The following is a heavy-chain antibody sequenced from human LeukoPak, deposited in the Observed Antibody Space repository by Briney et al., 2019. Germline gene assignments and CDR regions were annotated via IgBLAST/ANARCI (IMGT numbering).Heavy chain of an antibody. V-gene: IGHV1-24*01. CDR1: GYTLTELS. CDR3: ATDYYGSGRRFDY. Sequence: ASVKVSCKVSGYTLTELSMHWVRQAPGKGLEWMGGFDPEDGETIYAQKFQGRVTMTEDTSTDTAYMELSSLRSEDTAMYYCATDYYGSGRRFDYWGQGTLVTVSS. J-gene: IGHJ4*02. CDR2: FDPEDGET. D-gene: IGHD3-10*01.